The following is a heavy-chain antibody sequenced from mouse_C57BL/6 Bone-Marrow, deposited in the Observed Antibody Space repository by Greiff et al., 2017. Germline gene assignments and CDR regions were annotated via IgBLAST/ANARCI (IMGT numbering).Heavy chain of an antibody. CDR3: TRDRIYYDYDVLWYFDV. CDR1: GFTFSSYA. CDR2: ISSGGDYI. J-gene: IGHJ1*03. D-gene: IGHD2-4*01. Sequence: EVKLMESGEGLVKPGGSLKLSCAASGFTFSSYAMSWVRQTPEKRLEWVAYISSGGDYIYYADTVKGRFTISRDNARNTLYLQMSSLKSEDTAMYYCTRDRIYYDYDVLWYFDVWGTGTTVTVSS. V-gene: IGHV5-9-1*02.